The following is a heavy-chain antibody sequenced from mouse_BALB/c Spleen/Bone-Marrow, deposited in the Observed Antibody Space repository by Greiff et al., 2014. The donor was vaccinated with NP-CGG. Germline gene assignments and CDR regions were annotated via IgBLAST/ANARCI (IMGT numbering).Heavy chain of an antibody. CDR1: GYSITSDYA. D-gene: IGHD2-4*01. CDR3: ARYDYDGVDY. J-gene: IGHJ2*01. V-gene: IGHV3-2*02. CDR2: ISYSGST. Sequence: VQLQQSGPGLVKPSQSLSLTCTVTGYSITSDYAWNWIRQFPGNKLEWMGYISYSGSTSYNPSLKSRISITRDTSKNQFFLQLNSVTTKDTATYYCARYDYDGVDYWGQGTTLTASS.